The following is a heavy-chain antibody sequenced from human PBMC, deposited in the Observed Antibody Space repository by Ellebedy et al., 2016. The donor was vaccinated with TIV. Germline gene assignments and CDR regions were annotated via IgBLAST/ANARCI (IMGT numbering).Heavy chain of an antibody. Sequence: ASVKVSCKASGGTFSSYAISWVRQAPGQGLEWMGGIIPIFGTANYAQKFQGRVTITADESTSTAYMELSSLRSEDTAVYYCARRERDDIPGGDYYYGMDVWGQGTTVTVSS. CDR2: IIPIFGTA. V-gene: IGHV1-69*13. J-gene: IGHJ6*02. D-gene: IGHD3-9*01. CDR1: GGTFSSYA. CDR3: ARRERDDIPGGDYYYGMDV.